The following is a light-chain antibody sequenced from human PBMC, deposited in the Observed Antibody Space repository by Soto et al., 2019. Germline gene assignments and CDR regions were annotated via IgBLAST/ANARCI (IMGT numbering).Light chain of an antibody. CDR2: GAF. CDR1: QSIGSN. Sequence: EIVMTQSPATLSVFPGERATHSCRASQSIGSNLAWYQQKPGQAPRLLVYGAFNRATGIPDRFSGSGSGTEFTLTISSLQSEDSAVYYSHQYEESLTALGQGTQLEIK. V-gene: IGKV3-15*01. J-gene: IGKJ2*01. CDR3: HQYEESLTA.